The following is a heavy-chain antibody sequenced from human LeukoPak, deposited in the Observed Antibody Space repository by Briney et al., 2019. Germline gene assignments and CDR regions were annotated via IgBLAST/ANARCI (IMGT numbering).Heavy chain of an antibody. CDR2: MSYDGSNT. Sequence: GGSLRLSCSASGFSFQTYAMPRVRQAPAKGQERVAAMSYDGSNTDQAKSVKDRFTISSDNPNHTLSLQMKSLPPDYAAMYECPKEFRGYLEWPLGYYFHLWGQGTLVTVSA. CDR3: PKEFRGYLEWPLGYYFHL. V-gene: IGHV3-30*04. D-gene: IGHD3-9*01. J-gene: IGHJ4*02. CDR1: GFSFQTYA.